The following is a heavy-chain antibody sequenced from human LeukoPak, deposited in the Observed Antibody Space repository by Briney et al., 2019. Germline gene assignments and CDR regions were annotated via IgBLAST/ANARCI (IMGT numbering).Heavy chain of an antibody. J-gene: IGHJ3*02. D-gene: IGHD3-3*01. Sequence: SETLSLTCAVYGGSFSGYYWSWIRQPPGKGLEWIGEINHSGSTNYNPSLKSRVTISVDTSKNQFSLKLSSVTAADTAVYYCARDGITIFGVVIGGPFDIWGQGTMVTVSS. V-gene: IGHV4-34*01. CDR3: ARDGITIFGVVIGGPFDI. CDR1: GGSFSGYY. CDR2: INHSGST.